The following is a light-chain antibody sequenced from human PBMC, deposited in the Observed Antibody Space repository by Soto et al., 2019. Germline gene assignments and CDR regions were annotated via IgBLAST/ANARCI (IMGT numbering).Light chain of an antibody. CDR3: QQLNSYPSIT. Sequence: DIQLTHSPSFLSASVGDRVTITCRARQGISSYLAWYQLKPGKAPKLLISAASTLQSGVPSRFSGSGSGTDFTLTISSLQPEDFATYYCQQLNSYPSITFGQGTRLEIK. CDR2: AAS. V-gene: IGKV1-9*01. J-gene: IGKJ5*01. CDR1: QGISSY.